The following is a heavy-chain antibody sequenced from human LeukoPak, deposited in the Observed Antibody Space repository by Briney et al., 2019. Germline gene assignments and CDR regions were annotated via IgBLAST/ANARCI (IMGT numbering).Heavy chain of an antibody. Sequence: GGSLGLSCAASGFTFSNYWMSWVGPAPGKRLEWVANRKQDGSEKYYVDSVKGRFTISRDNAKNSLYLQMNSLRAEDTAVYYCAKKTSGSSGWYFELWGRGTLVTVSS. V-gene: IGHV3-7*05. J-gene: IGHJ2*01. CDR1: GFTFSNYW. CDR3: AKKTSGSSGWYFEL. D-gene: IGHD6-6*01. CDR2: RKQDGSEK.